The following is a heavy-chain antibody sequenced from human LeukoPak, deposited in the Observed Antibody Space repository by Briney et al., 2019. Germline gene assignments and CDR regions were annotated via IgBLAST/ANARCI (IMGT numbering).Heavy chain of an antibody. CDR1: GVTFGTYG. CDR3: AKVLPLTFYYMDV. Sequence: PGGSLRLSCVASGVTFGTYGLHWDRQAPGKGLEWVAFIRFDGSDKYYADSVKGRFTISRDNSKNTLYLQMNSLRIEDTAMYYCAKVLPLTFYYMDVWGKGTTVTVSS. CDR2: IRFDGSDK. J-gene: IGHJ6*03. D-gene: IGHD4/OR15-4a*01. V-gene: IGHV3-30*02.